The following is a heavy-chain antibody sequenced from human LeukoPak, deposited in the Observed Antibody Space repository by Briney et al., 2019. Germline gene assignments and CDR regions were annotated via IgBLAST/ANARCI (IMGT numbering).Heavy chain of an antibody. J-gene: IGHJ4*02. D-gene: IGHD5-18*01. Sequence: SGPTLVKPTQTLTLTCTFSGFSLSPSGVGVGWIRQPPGKALEWLALIYRNDDKRYSPSLKSRPTITKDTSKNQVVLTMTNMDPVDTATYYCAHRPPPDTALVDMYYFDYWGQGTLVTVSS. CDR3: AHRPPPDTALVDMYYFDY. V-gene: IGHV2-5*01. CDR2: IYRNDDK. CDR1: GFSLSPSGVG.